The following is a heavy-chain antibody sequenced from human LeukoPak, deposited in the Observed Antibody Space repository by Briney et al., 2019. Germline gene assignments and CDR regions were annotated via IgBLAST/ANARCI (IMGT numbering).Heavy chain of an antibody. J-gene: IGHJ4*02. CDR3: ERANDNPIYLDY. CDR1: GYTFTSYY. CDR2: INPSGGST. Sequence: ASVKVACKASGYTFTSYYMHWVRQAPAQGLEWMGIINPSGGSTSYAQKFQGRVTMTRDMYTSKVYMEMSSLRSEDTAVYYCERANDNPIYLDYWGQGTLVTVSS. D-gene: IGHD1-14*01. V-gene: IGHV1-46*01.